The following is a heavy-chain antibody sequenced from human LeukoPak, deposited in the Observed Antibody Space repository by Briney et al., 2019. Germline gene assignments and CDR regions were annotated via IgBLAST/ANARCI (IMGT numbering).Heavy chain of an antibody. CDR1: RFTFSSYA. J-gene: IGHJ4*02. CDR2: ISGSGGST. CDR3: AKGGGYSGYDYDY. V-gene: IGHV3-23*01. D-gene: IGHD5-12*01. Sequence: GGSLRLSCAASRFTFSSYAMNWVRQAPGKGLDWVSAISGSGGSTYYADSVKGRFTISRDNSKNTLYLQMNSLRAEDTAVYYCAKGGGYSGYDYDYWGQGTLVTVSS.